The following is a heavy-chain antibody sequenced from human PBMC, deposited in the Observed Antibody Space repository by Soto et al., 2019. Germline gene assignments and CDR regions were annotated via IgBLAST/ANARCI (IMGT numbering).Heavy chain of an antibody. CDR2: IYYSGST. Sequence: SETLSLTCAVYGGSFSGYYWGWIRQPPGKGLEWFGSIYYSGSTYYNPSLKSRVTISVDTSKNQFSLKLSSVTAADTAVYYCARGASGYYDSSGYYSPYYFDYWGQGTLVTVSS. V-gene: IGHV4-34*01. D-gene: IGHD3-22*01. CDR3: ARGASGYYDSSGYYSPYYFDY. CDR1: GGSFSGYY. J-gene: IGHJ4*02.